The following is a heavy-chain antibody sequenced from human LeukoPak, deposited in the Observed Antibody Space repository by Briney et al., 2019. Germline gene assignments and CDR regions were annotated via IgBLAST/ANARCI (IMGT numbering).Heavy chain of an antibody. D-gene: IGHD5-18*01. J-gene: IGHJ2*01. CDR3: AKATSGYSYGPWYFDL. Sequence: GGSLRLSCAGSGFTFSSYGMRWVRQAPGKGLEWVSAISGSGGTTYYADSVKGRFTISRDNSKNTLYLQMNSLRAEDTAVYYCAKATSGYSYGPWYFDLWGRGTLVTVSS. V-gene: IGHV3-23*01. CDR2: ISGSGGTT. CDR1: GFTFSSYG.